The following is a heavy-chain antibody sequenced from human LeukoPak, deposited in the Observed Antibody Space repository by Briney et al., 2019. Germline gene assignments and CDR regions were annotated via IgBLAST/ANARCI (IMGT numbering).Heavy chain of an antibody. J-gene: IGHJ4*02. CDR2: IKQDGNEK. D-gene: IGHD1-26*01. V-gene: IGHV3-7*01. Sequence: GGSLRLSCAASGFTFSSYGMTWVRQAPGKGLEWVANIKQDGNEKYYVDSVKGRFTISRDNAKNSLYLQMNSLRAEDTAAYYCARDRGVDYWGQGTLVTVSS. CDR3: ARDRGVDY. CDR1: GFTFSSYG.